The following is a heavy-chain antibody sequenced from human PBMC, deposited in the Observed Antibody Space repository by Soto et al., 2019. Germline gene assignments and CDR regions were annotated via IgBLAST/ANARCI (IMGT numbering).Heavy chain of an antibody. CDR3: ARDAGSDSSGWAQFYYYYGMDV. V-gene: IGHV3-21*01. CDR1: GFTFSSYS. CDR2: ISSSSSYI. D-gene: IGHD6-19*01. J-gene: IGHJ6*02. Sequence: GGSLRLSCTASGFTFSSYSMNWGRQAPGEGLEWVSSISSSSSYIYYADSVKGRFTISRDNAKNSLYLQMNSLRAEDTAVYYCARDAGSDSSGWAQFYYYYGMDVWGQGT.